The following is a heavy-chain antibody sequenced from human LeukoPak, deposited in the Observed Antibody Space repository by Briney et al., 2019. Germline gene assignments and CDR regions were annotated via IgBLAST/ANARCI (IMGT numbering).Heavy chain of an antibody. CDR1: GGPISSSNW. D-gene: IGHD4-17*01. CDR3: ARDSRHGDFYYYGMDV. Sequence: SETLSLTCAVSGGPISSSNWWSWVRQPPGKGLEWIGEIYHSGSTNYNPSLKSRVTISVDKSKNQFSLKLSSVTAADTAVYYCARDSRHGDFYYYGMDVWGQGTTVTVSS. J-gene: IGHJ6*02. CDR2: IYHSGST. V-gene: IGHV4-4*02.